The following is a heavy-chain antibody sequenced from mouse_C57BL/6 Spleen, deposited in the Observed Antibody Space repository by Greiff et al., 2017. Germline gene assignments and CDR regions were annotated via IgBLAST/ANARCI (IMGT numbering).Heavy chain of an antibody. Sequence: VQLVESGAELVRPGTSVKVSCKASGYAFTNYLIEWVKQRPGQGLEWIGVLNPGSGGTNYNEKFKGKATLTADKSSSTAYMQLSSLTSEDSAVYFCARSDTTVVAGDFDYWGQGTTLTVSS. CDR3: ARSDTTVVAGDFDY. CDR2: LNPGSGGT. CDR1: GYAFTNYL. J-gene: IGHJ2*01. D-gene: IGHD1-1*01. V-gene: IGHV1-54*01.